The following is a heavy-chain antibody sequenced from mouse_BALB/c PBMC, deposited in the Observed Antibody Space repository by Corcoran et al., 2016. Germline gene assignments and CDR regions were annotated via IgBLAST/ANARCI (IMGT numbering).Heavy chain of an antibody. CDR1: GFSLSTSGMG. CDR2: IYWDDDK. V-gene: IGHV8-12*01. Sequence: QVTLKESGPGILQPSQTLSLTCSFSGFSLSTSGMGVSWIRQPSGKGLEWLAHIYWDDDKRYNPSLKSRPTISKDTSSNQVFLKITSVDTADTATYYCARRGLLRLHAMDYWGQGTSVTVSS. J-gene: IGHJ4*01. D-gene: IGHD1-2*01. CDR3: ARRGLLRLHAMDY.